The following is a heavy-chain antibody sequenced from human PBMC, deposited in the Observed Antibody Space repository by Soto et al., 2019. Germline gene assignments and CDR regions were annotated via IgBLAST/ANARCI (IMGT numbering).Heavy chain of an antibody. D-gene: IGHD3-22*01. CDR3: ATPEGGYYPRFDY. CDR2: IIPIFGTA. V-gene: IGHV1-69*13. J-gene: IGHJ4*02. Sequence: VKVSCKASGGTFSSYAISWVRQAPGQGLEWMGGIIPIFGTANYAQKFQGRVTITADESTSTAYMELSSLRSEDTAVYYCATPEGGYYPRFDYWGQGTLVTVSS. CDR1: GGTFSSYA.